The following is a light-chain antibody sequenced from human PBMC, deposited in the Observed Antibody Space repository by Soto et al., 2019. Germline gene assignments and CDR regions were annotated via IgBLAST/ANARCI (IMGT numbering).Light chain of an antibody. CDR3: RQYIKWPSLT. J-gene: IGKJ4*01. CDR1: QSIRSN. V-gene: IGKV3-15*01. CDR2: GAS. Sequence: EIVMTQSPATLSVSPGEGATLSCRASQSIRSNLAWYQQKPGQAPRLLIYGASTRATGIPARFSGSGSGTEFTLTISSLQSEDFSVSYCRQYIKWPSLTFGGGTKVEIK.